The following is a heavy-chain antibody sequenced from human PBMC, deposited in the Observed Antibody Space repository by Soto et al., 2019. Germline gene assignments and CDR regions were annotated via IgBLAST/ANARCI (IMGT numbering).Heavy chain of an antibody. V-gene: IGHV3-23*01. J-gene: IGHJ5*01. Sequence: EVQMLESGGDLVHPGGSLRLSCAVSGLTFSQYAMTWVRQAPGKGLEWVSTISGDAVNTFYLDSVRGRFFISRDNSKSMVDLQMNSMRADDTALYYCAKGGHFSPYDSWGQGILVTVSS. CDR1: GLTFSQYA. CDR2: ISGDAVNT. CDR3: AKGGHFSPYDS.